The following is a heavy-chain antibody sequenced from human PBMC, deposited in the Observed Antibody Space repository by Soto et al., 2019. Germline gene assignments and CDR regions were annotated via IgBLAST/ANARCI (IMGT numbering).Heavy chain of an antibody. CDR1: GYTFTSYD. CDR2: MNPNSGNT. V-gene: IGHV1-8*01. J-gene: IGHJ6*02. CDR3: ARSGSIAALFYYYYGMDV. D-gene: IGHD6-6*01. Sequence: GASVKVSCKASGYTFTSYDINWVRQATGQGLEWMGWMNPNSGNTGYAQKFQGRVTMTRNTSISTAYMELSSLRSEDTAVYYCARSGSIAALFYYYYGMDVWGQGTTVTVSS.